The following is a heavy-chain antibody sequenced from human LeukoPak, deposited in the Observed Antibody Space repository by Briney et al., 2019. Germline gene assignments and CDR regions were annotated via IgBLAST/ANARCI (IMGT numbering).Heavy chain of an antibody. Sequence: GESLKISCKGSGYSFTSYWIGWVRQMPGKGLEWTGIIYPGDSDTRYSPSFQGQVTISADKSISTAYLQWSSLKASDTAMYYCARRYNWNDRGGWFDPWGQGTLVTVSS. CDR3: ARRYNWNDRGGWFDP. CDR2: IYPGDSDT. CDR1: GYSFTSYW. V-gene: IGHV5-51*01. J-gene: IGHJ5*02. D-gene: IGHD1-1*01.